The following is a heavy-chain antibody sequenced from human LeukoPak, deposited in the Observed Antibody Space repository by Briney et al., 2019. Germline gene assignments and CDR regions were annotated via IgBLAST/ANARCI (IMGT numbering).Heavy chain of an antibody. Sequence: SQTLSLTCAISGDSVSSNSAAWNWLRQSPSRGLEWLGRTCYRSKWYNDYAVSVKSRITINPDTSKNQFSLQLNSVSPEDTAVYYCTKATPGPSYYYGMDLWGKGTTVTVSS. CDR3: TKATPGPSYYYGMDL. CDR1: GDSVSSNSAA. V-gene: IGHV6-1*01. J-gene: IGHJ6*04. CDR2: TCYRSKWYN.